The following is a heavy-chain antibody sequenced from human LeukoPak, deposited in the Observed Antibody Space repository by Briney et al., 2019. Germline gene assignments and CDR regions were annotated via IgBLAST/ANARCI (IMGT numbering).Heavy chain of an antibody. Sequence: PSETLSLTCTASGGSISGYYWSWIRQPPGKGLKWIGYIYYSGSTYYNPSLKSRVSISLDTSKNQCSLKLSSVTAADTAVYYCAKDLGSGMRYFDLWGRGTLVTVSS. CDR1: GGSISGYY. CDR3: AKDLGSGMRYFDL. D-gene: IGHD3-10*01. CDR2: IYYSGST. J-gene: IGHJ2*01. V-gene: IGHV4-59*01.